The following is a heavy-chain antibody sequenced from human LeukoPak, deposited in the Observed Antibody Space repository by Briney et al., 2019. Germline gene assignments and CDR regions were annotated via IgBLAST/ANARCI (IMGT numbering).Heavy chain of an antibody. CDR1: GFTFSSYE. CDR2: ISSSGSTI. Sequence: GGSLRLSCAASGFTFSSYEMNWVRQAPGKGLEWVSYISSSGSTIYYADSVKGRFTISRDNAKNSLYLQMNSLRAEDTAVYYCARDVIQPWLLFDYWGQGTLVTVSS. V-gene: IGHV3-48*03. J-gene: IGHJ4*02. D-gene: IGHD5-18*01. CDR3: ARDVIQPWLLFDY.